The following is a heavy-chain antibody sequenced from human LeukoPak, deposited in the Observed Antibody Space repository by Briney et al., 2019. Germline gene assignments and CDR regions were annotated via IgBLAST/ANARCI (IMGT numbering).Heavy chain of an antibody. D-gene: IGHD2-21*01. CDR2: IYYSGST. J-gene: IGHJ4*02. CDR1: GGSISSSSYY. V-gene: IGHV4-39*07. Sequence: SETLSLTCTVSGGSISSSSYYWGWIRQPPGKGLEWIGSIYYSGSTYYNPSLKSRVTISVDTSKNQFSLKLSSVTAADTAVYYCARDARGGASPYFDYWGQGTLVTVSS. CDR3: ARDARGGASPYFDY.